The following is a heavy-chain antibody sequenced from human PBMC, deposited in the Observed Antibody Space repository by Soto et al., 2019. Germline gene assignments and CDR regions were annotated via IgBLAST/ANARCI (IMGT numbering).Heavy chain of an antibody. Sequence: GESLKISCKGSGYSFTSYWISWVRQMPGKGLEWMGRIDPSDSYTNYSPSFQGHVTISADKSISTAYLQWSSLKASDTAMYYCARHNYYDSSGYYHDDYWGQGSLVTVSS. J-gene: IGHJ4*02. CDR2: IDPSDSYT. V-gene: IGHV5-10-1*01. CDR3: ARHNYYDSSGYYHDDY. D-gene: IGHD3-22*01. CDR1: GYSFTSYW.